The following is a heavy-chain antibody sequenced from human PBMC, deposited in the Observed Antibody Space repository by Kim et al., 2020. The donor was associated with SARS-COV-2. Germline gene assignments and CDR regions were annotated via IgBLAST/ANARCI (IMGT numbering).Heavy chain of an antibody. CDR1: GYTFVNYG. CDR2: ISAYNGNR. J-gene: IGHJ4*02. Sequence: ASVKVSCKASGYTFVNYGFNWVRQAPGQGLEWMGWISAYNGNRHYAQKFEDRVTMTIDISTSTAYLELRTLKSGDTAVYYCARDGRGSGGLVFWGQGALVTVSS. CDR3: ARDGRGSGGLVF. D-gene: IGHD6-19*01. V-gene: IGHV1-18*01.